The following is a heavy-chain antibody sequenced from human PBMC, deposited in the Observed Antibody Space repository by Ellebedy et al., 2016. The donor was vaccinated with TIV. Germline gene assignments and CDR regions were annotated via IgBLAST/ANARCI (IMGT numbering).Heavy chain of an antibody. CDR3: ARDKFYDGNTGSIFDL. CDR2: IKEDGSVR. CDR1: GFTFSRCW. V-gene: IGHV3-7*03. D-gene: IGHD4-23*01. J-gene: IGHJ2*01. Sequence: GESLKISCAASGFTFSRCWMSWARQAPGKGLEWVANIKEDGSVRDYVDSVKGRFTISRDNAKNSLYLQMNSLRAEDTAVYYCARDKFYDGNTGSIFDLWGRGTLVTVSS.